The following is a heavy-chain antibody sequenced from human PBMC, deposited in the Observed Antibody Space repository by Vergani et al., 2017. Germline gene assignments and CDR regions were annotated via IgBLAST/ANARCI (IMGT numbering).Heavy chain of an antibody. J-gene: IGHJ4*02. CDR2: ISYDGSNK. Sequence: VQLLESGGGLVQPGGSLRLSCAASGFTFSSYAMHWVRQAPGKGLEWVAVISYDGSNKYYADSVKGRFTISRDNSKNTLYLQMNSLRAEDTAVYYCARGGTTSDYWGQGTLVTVSS. CDR1: GFTFSSYA. D-gene: IGHD4-17*01. V-gene: IGHV3-30-3*01. CDR3: ARGGTTSDY.